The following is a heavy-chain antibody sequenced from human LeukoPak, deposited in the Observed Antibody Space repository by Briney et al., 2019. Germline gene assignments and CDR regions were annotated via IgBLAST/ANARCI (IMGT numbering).Heavy chain of an antibody. CDR3: ARGGTAVIAPYAFDI. CDR1: GFTFSSYS. D-gene: IGHD4-23*01. CDR2: IYYSGST. V-gene: IGHV4-59*01. Sequence: GSLRLSCAASGFTFSSYSMNWVRQAPGKGREWIGYIYYSGSTNCNPSVKSRVAMSVDTSKKQFSLKLSSLTAADPAVYYCARGGTAVIAPYAFDIWGQGTMVTVSS. J-gene: IGHJ3*02.